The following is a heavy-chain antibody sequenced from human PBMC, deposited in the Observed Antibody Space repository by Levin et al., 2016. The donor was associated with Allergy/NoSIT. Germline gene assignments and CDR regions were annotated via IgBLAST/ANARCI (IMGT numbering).Heavy chain of an antibody. Sequence: GESLKISCAASGFTFSSYAMHWVRQAPGKGLEWVAVISYDGSNKYYADSVKGRFTISRDNSKNTLYLQMNSLRAEDTAVYYCARDGQGVGRDGYNLIGGVRYYYYYGMDVWGQGTTVTVSS. J-gene: IGHJ6*02. CDR3: ARDGQGVGRDGYNLIGGVRYYYYYGMDV. CDR2: ISYDGSNK. CDR1: GFTFSSYA. V-gene: IGHV3-30-3*01. D-gene: IGHD5-24*01.